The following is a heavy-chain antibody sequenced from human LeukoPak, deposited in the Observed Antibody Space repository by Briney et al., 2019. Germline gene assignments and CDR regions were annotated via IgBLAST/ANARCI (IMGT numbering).Heavy chain of an antibody. J-gene: IGHJ5*02. CDR1: GGSISSGSYY. V-gene: IGHV4-39*07. CDR3: ARNYYGSGSLFDP. CDR2: IYYSGST. D-gene: IGHD3-10*01. Sequence: PSQTLSLTCTVSGGSISSGSYYWSWIRQPAGKGLEWIGSIYYSGSTYYNPSLKSRVTISVDTSKNQFSLKLSSVTAADTAVYYCARNYYGSGSLFDPWGQGTLVTVSS.